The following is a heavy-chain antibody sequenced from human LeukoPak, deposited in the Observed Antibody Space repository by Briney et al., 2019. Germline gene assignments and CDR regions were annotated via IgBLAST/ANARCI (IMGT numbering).Heavy chain of an antibody. CDR1: GYTFTSYG. V-gene: IGHV1-18*01. D-gene: IGHD2-21*02. J-gene: IGHJ4*02. CDR2: TSAYNGNT. Sequence: GASVKVSCKASGYTFTSYGISWVRQAPGQGLEWMGWTSAYNGNTNYAQKLQGRVTMTTDTSTSTAYMELRSLRSDDTAVYYCARVWPAYCGGDCYGDVDYWGQGTLVTVSS. CDR3: ARVWPAYCGGDCYGDVDY.